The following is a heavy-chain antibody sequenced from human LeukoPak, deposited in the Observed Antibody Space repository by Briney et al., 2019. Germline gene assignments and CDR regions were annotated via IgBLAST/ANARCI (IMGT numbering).Heavy chain of an antibody. CDR2: ISGSGGST. D-gene: IGHD5-18*01. CDR3: AQRRGYSYGYNDY. Sequence: PGGSLRLSCAASGFTFSSYAMSWVRQAPGKGLEWVSAISGSGGSTYYADSVKGRFTISRDNSKNTLYLQMNSLRAEDTAVYYCAQRRGYSYGYNDYWGQGTPVTVSS. CDR1: GFTFSSYA. J-gene: IGHJ4*02. V-gene: IGHV3-23*01.